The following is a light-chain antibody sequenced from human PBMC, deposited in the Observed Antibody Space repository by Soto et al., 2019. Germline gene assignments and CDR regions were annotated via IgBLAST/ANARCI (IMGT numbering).Light chain of an antibody. CDR1: QTISAW. Sequence: DIEMTQSPSTLSPSVGDRVTISCRASQTISAWLAWYQQKPGKAPTLLLYKASNLESGVPSRFSGSGSGTEFTLTISSLQPDDFATYYCQQYDSYSYTFGQGTKLEIK. CDR3: QQYDSYSYT. J-gene: IGKJ2*01. CDR2: KAS. V-gene: IGKV1-5*03.